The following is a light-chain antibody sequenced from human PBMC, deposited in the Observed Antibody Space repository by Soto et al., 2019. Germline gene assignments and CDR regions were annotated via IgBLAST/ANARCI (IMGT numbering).Light chain of an antibody. J-gene: IGKJ1*01. CDR2: GAS. Sequence: EIVMTQSPATLSVSPGERATLSCRASQSVGGNLSWYQQKPGQAPRLLIYGASTRATGIPARFSGSGSGTEFTLTIISLQSEDFAVYYCQQYTYWPPVTFGQGTKVEIK. CDR3: QQYTYWPPVT. CDR1: QSVGGN. V-gene: IGKV3-15*01.